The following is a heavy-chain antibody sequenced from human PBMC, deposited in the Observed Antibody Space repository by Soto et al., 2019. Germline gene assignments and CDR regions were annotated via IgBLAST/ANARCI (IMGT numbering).Heavy chain of an antibody. J-gene: IGHJ4*02. CDR1: GFSLSTSGVG. V-gene: IGHV2-5*02. CDR2: IYWDDDK. CDR3: AHSPLGDIFTGYPYYFDY. D-gene: IGHD3-9*01. Sequence: SGPTLVNPTQTLTLTCTFSGFSLSTSGVGVGWIRQPPGKALEWLALIYWDDDKRYSPSLKSRLTITKDTSKNQVVLTMTNMAPVDTATYYCAHSPLGDIFTGYPYYFDYWGQGTLVTVSS.